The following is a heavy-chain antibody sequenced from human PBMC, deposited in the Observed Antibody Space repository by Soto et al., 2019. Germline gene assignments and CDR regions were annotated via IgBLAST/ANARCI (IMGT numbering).Heavy chain of an antibody. Sequence: ASVKVSCKASGYTFTSYGISWVRQAPGQGLEWMGWISAYNGNTNYAQKLQGRVTMTTDTSTSTAYMELRSLRSDDTAVYYCAREVRIAARPCHYYYGMDVWGQGTTVTVSS. D-gene: IGHD6-6*01. CDR2: ISAYNGNT. J-gene: IGHJ6*02. CDR1: GYTFTSYG. CDR3: AREVRIAARPCHYYYGMDV. V-gene: IGHV1-18*04.